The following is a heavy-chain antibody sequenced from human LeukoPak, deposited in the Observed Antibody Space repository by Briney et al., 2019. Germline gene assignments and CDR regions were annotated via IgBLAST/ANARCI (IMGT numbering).Heavy chain of an antibody. D-gene: IGHD3-3*01. CDR2: ISSSGSTI. J-gene: IGHJ4*02. Sequence: PGGSLRLSCAASGFTFSDYYMSWIRQAPGKGLEWVSYISSSGSTIYYADSVKGRFTISRDNAKNSLYLQMNSLRAEDTAVYYCAGVRSGYDFSVDYWGQGTLVTVSS. CDR3: AGVRSGYDFSVDY. V-gene: IGHV3-11*01. CDR1: GFTFSDYY.